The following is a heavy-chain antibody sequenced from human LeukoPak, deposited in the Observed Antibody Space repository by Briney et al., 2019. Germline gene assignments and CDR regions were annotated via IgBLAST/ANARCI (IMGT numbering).Heavy chain of an antibody. CDR2: INPNSGGT. CDR1: GYTFTSYG. D-gene: IGHD2-21*02. CDR3: ARGGDSLRASAFDI. V-gene: IGHV1-2*02. Sequence: ASVKVSCKASGYTFTSYGISWVRQAPGQGLEWMGWINPNSGGTNYAQKFQGRVTMTRDTSISTAYMELSRLRSDDTAVYYCARGGDSLRASAFDIWGQGTMVTVSS. J-gene: IGHJ3*02.